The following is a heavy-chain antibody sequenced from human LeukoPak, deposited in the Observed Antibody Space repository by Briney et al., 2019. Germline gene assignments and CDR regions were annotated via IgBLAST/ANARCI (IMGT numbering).Heavy chain of an antibody. CDR1: GYTFTSYG. J-gene: IGHJ4*02. Sequence: ASVKVSCKASGYTFTSYGISWVRQAPGQGLEWMGWISAYNGNTNYAQKLQGRVTMTTDTSTSTAYMELRSLRSDDTAVYYCARVHSYYYGSGSYCSDYWGQGTLVTVSS. V-gene: IGHV1-18*01. D-gene: IGHD3-10*01. CDR3: ARVHSYYYGSGSYCSDY. CDR2: ISAYNGNT.